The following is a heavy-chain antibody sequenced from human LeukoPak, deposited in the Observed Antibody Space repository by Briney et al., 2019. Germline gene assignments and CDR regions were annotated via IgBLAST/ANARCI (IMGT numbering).Heavy chain of an antibody. Sequence: NPSETLSLTCTVSGYSISSGYYWGWIRQPPGKGLEWIGSIYHSGSTYYNPSLKSRVTISVDTSKNQFSLKLNSVTAADTAVYYCARGRRWLPFLFDYWGQGTPVTVSS. D-gene: IGHD5-24*01. CDR1: GYSISSGYY. V-gene: IGHV4-38-2*02. J-gene: IGHJ4*02. CDR3: ARGRRWLPFLFDY. CDR2: IYHSGST.